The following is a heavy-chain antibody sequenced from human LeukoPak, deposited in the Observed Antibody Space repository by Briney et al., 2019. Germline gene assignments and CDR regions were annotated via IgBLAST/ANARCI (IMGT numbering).Heavy chain of an antibody. Sequence: PSETLSLTCTVSGGSISSYYWSWIRQPAGKGLEWIGRIYTSGSTNYNPSLKSRVTMSVDTSKNQFSLKLSSVTAADTAVYYCARDSCSSTSCYEYFAYWGQGTLVTVSS. CDR1: GGSISSYY. D-gene: IGHD2-2*01. CDR3: ARDSCSSTSCYEYFAY. J-gene: IGHJ4*02. CDR2: IYTSGST. V-gene: IGHV4-4*07.